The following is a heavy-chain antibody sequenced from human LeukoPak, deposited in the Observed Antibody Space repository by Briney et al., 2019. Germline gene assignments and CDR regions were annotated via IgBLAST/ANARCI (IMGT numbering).Heavy chain of an antibody. Sequence: GGSLRLSCAASGFTFSSYGMHWVRQAPGKGLEWVAVIWYGGSNKYYADSVKGRFTISRDNSKNTLYLQMNSLRAEDTAVYYCAKGYYDSSGPLDYWGQGTLVTVSS. J-gene: IGHJ4*02. D-gene: IGHD3-22*01. V-gene: IGHV3-30*02. CDR2: IWYGGSNK. CDR1: GFTFSSYG. CDR3: AKGYYDSSGPLDY.